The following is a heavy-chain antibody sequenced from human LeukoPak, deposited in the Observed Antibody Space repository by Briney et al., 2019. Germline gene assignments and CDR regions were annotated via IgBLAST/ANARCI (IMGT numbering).Heavy chain of an antibody. CDR2: IIPIFGTA. J-gene: IGHJ4*02. Sequence: SVKVSCKASGGTFSSYAISWVRQAPGQGLEWMGGIIPIFGTANYAQKFQGRVTITADESTSTAYMELSSLRSEDTAVYYCARSNSGYDWWIYYFDYWGQGTLVTVSS. V-gene: IGHV1-69*01. CDR3: ARSNSGYDWWIYYFDY. CDR1: GGTFSSYA. D-gene: IGHD5-12*01.